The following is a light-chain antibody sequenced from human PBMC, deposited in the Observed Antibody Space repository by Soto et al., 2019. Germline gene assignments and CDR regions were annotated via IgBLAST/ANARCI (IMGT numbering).Light chain of an antibody. Sequence: EIVLTQSPGTLSLSPGERATLSCRASQSVNSGYLAWYQHTPGQAPRLLIYDTSTRATGIPDRFSGSGSGTDFTLTISRLEPEDFAVFFCQQYGSSPRRFGQGTKVDIK. CDR1: QSVNSGY. V-gene: IGKV3-20*01. CDR2: DTS. CDR3: QQYGSSPRR. J-gene: IGKJ1*01.